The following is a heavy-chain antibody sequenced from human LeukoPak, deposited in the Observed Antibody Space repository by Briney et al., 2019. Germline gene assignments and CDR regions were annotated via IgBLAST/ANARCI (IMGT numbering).Heavy chain of an antibody. Sequence: GGSLRLSCAASGFTFSSYAMHWVCQAPGKGLEWVAVISYDGSNKYYADSVKGRFTISRDNSKNTLYLQMNSLRAEDTAVYYCARDYRDFWSGNTLDYWGQGTLVTVSS. CDR1: GFTFSSYA. V-gene: IGHV3-30*01. CDR3: ARDYRDFWSGNTLDY. CDR2: ISYDGSNK. D-gene: IGHD3-3*01. J-gene: IGHJ4*02.